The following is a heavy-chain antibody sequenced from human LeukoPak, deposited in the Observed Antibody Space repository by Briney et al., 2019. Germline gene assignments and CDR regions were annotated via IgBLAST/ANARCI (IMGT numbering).Heavy chain of an antibody. V-gene: IGHV1-69*13. D-gene: IGHD3-10*01. CDR1: GGTFSSYA. J-gene: IGHJ4*02. Sequence: ASVKVSCKASGGTFSSYAISWVRQAPGQGLEWMGGIIPIFGTANYAQKFQGRVTITADESTSTAYMELSSLRSEDTAVYYCARGRPSSGSKPFDYWGQGTLVTVSS. CDR2: IIPIFGTA. CDR3: ARGRPSSGSKPFDY.